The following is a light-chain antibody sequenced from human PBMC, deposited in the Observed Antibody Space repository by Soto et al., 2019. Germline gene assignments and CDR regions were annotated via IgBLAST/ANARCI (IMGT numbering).Light chain of an antibody. CDR2: GAS. J-gene: IGKJ4*01. CDR1: QSISSSY. CDR3: QQYGSSPAI. V-gene: IGKV3-20*01. Sequence: NVLTQSPGTLSLSPGEGATLSCRASQSISSSYLAWYQQKPGQAPRLLIYGASSRATGIPDRFSGSGSGTDFTLTISRLEPEDFAVYYCQQYGSSPAIFGGGTKV.